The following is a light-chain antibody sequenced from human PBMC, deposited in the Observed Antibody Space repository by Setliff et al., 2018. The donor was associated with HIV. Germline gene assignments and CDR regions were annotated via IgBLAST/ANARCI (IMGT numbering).Light chain of an antibody. V-gene: IGLV2-14*01. CDR2: EVT. CDR1: SNDVGGYNY. J-gene: IGLJ1*01. CDR3: SSFGSSNTHV. Sequence: QSALTQPASVSGSPGQSITISCTGTSNDVGGYNYVCWYQQHPGKAPKLMIYEVTNRPSGVSYRFSGSKSGNTASLTISGLQAEDEVDYYCSSFGSSNTHVFGTGTKVTVL.